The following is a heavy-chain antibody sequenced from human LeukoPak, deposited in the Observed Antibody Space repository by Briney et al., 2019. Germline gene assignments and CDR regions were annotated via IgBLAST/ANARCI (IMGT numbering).Heavy chain of an antibody. CDR3: ARDYYGSGSLNWFDP. Sequence: GASVKVSCKASGYTFTGYYMHWVRQAPGQGLEWMGWINPNSGGTNYAQKFQGRVTMTRDTSISTAYMELSRLRSDDTAVYYCARDYYGSGSLNWFDPWGQGTLVTVSS. CDR1: GYTFTGYY. V-gene: IGHV1-2*02. CDR2: INPNSGGT. J-gene: IGHJ5*02. D-gene: IGHD3-10*01.